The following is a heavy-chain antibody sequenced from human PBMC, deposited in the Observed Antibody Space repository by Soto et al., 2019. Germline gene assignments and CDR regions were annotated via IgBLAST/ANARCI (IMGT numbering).Heavy chain of an antibody. J-gene: IGHJ6*02. Sequence: VKVSCKASGGTFSSYAISWVRQAPGQGLEWMGGIIPIFGTANYAQKFQGRVTITADESTSTAYMELSSLRSEDTAVYYCAXXGXXXXYXXXDVXXQGXTXXVSS. CDR2: IIPIFGTA. V-gene: IGHV1-69*13. CDR3: AXXGXXXXYXXXDV. CDR1: GGTFSSYA.